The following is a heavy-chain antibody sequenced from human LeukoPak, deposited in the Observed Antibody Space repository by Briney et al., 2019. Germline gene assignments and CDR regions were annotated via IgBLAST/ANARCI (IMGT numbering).Heavy chain of an antibody. CDR3: ARGRGSSWYRYAFDI. CDR1: GRSFSGYY. J-gene: IGHJ3*02. D-gene: IGHD6-13*01. CDR2: INHSGST. Sequence: KSSETLSLTCAVYGRSFSGYYWSWIRQPPGKGLEWHGEINHSGSTNYNPSLKSRVTISVDTSKNQFSLKLSSVTAADTAVYYCARGRGSSWYRYAFDIWGQGTMVTVSS. V-gene: IGHV4-34*01.